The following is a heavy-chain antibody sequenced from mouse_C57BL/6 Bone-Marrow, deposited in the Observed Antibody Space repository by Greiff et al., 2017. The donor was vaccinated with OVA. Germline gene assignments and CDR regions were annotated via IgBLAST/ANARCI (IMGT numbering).Heavy chain of an antibody. CDR2: ISRGGSYT. CDR3: ATYDGYFWLAY. V-gene: IGHV5-6*02. J-gene: IGHJ3*01. Sequence: DVMLVESGGDLVKPGGSLKLSCAASGFTFSSYGMSWVRQTPDKRLEWVATISRGGSYTYYPDSVKGRFTISRDNAKNTLYLQLSSLKSEDTAMDYCATYDGYFWLAYWGQGTLVTVSA. CDR1: GFTFSSYG. D-gene: IGHD2-3*01.